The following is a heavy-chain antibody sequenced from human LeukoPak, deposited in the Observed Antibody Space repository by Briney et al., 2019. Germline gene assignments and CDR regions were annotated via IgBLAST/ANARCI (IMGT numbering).Heavy chain of an antibody. V-gene: IGHV4-39*07. D-gene: IGHD6-19*01. J-gene: IGHJ5*02. Sequence: PSETLSLTCSVSGGSISSGNYYWGWIRQPPGKGLEWIGSIYFGGSSYYNPSLKSRVTISVDTSKNQFSLKLSSVTAADTAVYYCARDRVAVAGKVHWFDPWGQGTLVTVSS. CDR2: IYFGGSS. CDR1: GGSISSGNYY. CDR3: ARDRVAVAGKVHWFDP.